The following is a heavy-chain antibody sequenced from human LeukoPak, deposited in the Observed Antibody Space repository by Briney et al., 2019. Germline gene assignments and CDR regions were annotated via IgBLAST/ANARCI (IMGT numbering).Heavy chain of an antibody. CDR1: GFTFDNYA. D-gene: IGHD5-12*01. CDR3: VRYSGDADY. Sequence: PGGSLRLSRTASGFTFDNYARSWFRQAPGKGLEWVGFIRSKIYGGTTEYAASVKGRFTISRDDSKSIAYLQMTSLKSEDTAVYYCVRYSGDADYWGQGTLVTVSS. V-gene: IGHV3-49*03. CDR2: IRSKIYGGTT. J-gene: IGHJ4*02.